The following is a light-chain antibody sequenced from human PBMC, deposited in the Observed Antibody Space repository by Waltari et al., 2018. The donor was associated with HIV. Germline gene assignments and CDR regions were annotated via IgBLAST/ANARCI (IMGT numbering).Light chain of an antibody. CDR2: EDN. CDR1: TSNVGSYY. CDR3: ETWDSSLSAVV. J-gene: IGLJ2*01. V-gene: IGLV1-51*01. Sequence: QSVLTQPPSVSAAPGQKVSISCPGSTSNVGSYYVSWYQQFPGAAPKLLIYEDNNRSSGIPDRFSGSKSGTSATLGITGLQPGDEADYYCETWDSSLSAVVFGGGTKLTVL.